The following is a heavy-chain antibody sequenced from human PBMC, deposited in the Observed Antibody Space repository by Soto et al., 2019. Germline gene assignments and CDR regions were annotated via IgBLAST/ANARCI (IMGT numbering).Heavy chain of an antibody. J-gene: IGHJ6*02. V-gene: IGHV3-30*18. CDR2: ISNDGSDI. Sequence: HPGGSLRLSCAASGFNFSTFGMNWVRQAPGKGLEWVAIISNDGSDINYADSVRGRFTISRDTSRNTLHLQMNSLRAEDTAVYYCAKNRAPRPFYYHGLDLWGQGTTVTVSS. CDR3: AKNRAPRPFYYHGLDL. CDR1: GFNFSTFG.